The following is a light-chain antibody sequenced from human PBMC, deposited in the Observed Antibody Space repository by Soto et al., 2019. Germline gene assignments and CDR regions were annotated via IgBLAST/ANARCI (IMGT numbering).Light chain of an antibody. CDR1: SSDVGSYNL. V-gene: IGLV2-23*01. CDR2: EGS. Sequence: QSALTQPASVSGSPGQSITISCTGTSSDVGSYNLVSWYQQHPGKAPKLMIYEGSKRPSGVSNRFSGSKSGNTASLTISGLQAEDEADHYCSSYAGSLYVFGTGTKVTVL. J-gene: IGLJ1*01. CDR3: SSYAGSLYV.